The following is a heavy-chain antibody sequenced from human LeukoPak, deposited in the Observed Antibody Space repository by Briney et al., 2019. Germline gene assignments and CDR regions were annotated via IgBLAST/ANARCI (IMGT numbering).Heavy chain of an antibody. D-gene: IGHD2-2*03. CDR1: GYTFTSYG. Sequence: ASVKVSCKASGYTFTSYGISWVRQAPGQGLEWMGWISAYNGNTNYAQKLQGRVTMTTDTSTSTAYMELRSLRSDDTAVYYCARDPGFGYCSSTSCSYFGYWGQGTLVTVSS. CDR3: ARDPGFGYCSSTSCSYFGY. V-gene: IGHV1-18*01. J-gene: IGHJ4*02. CDR2: ISAYNGNT.